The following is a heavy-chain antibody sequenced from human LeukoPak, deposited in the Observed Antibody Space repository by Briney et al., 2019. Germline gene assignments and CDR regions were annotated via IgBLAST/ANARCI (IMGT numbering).Heavy chain of an antibody. CDR3: ARDLGGYNYGYSFDY. CDR1: GVSISGYY. Sequence: SETLSLTCTVSGVSISGYYWNWIRQPAGKGLEWIGRIYATGATNYNPSLMSRVTMSVDTSKNQFSLKLFSVTAADTAVYYCARDLGGYNYGYSFDYWGQGTLVTVSS. CDR2: IYATGAT. D-gene: IGHD5-18*01. V-gene: IGHV4-4*07. J-gene: IGHJ4*02.